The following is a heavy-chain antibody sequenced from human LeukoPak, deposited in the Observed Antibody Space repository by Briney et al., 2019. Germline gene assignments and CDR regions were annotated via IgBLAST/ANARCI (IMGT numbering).Heavy chain of an antibody. CDR1: GFTVNSNY. V-gene: IGHV3-30*18. CDR3: AKVGGSGYSYGRYHFDY. D-gene: IGHD5-18*01. CDR2: ISYDGSNK. Sequence: PGGSLSLSCAASGFTVNSNYMSWVRRAPGKGREGGAVISYDGSNKYYSDSVKGRFTISRDNSKNTLYLQMNSLRAEDTAVYYCAKVGGSGYSYGRYHFDYWGQGTLVTVSS. J-gene: IGHJ4*02.